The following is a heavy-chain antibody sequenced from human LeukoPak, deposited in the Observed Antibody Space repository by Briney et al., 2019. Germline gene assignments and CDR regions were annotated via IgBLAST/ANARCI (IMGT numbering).Heavy chain of an antibody. CDR3: ARDPSLLPYYYDSSAYFDY. V-gene: IGHV1-2*02. CDR1: GYTFTGYY. CDR2: INPNSGGT. Sequence: ASVKVSCKASGYTFTGYYMHWVRQAPGQGLEWMGWINPNSGGTNYAQKFQGRVTMTRDTSISTAYMELSRLRSDDTAVYYCARDPSLLPYYYDSSAYFDYWGQGTLVTVSS. D-gene: IGHD3-22*01. J-gene: IGHJ4*02.